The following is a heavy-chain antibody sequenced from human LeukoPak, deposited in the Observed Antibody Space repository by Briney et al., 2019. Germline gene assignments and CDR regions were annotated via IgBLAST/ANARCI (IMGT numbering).Heavy chain of an antibody. Sequence: GGSLRLSCAAPGFTFCSYAMSLVRQAPGKGLGWVSAICGRSGGTYYADSVKCRYTISRDNSKNTLCLQMNSLRAEDTAVYYCAKDPRDHNYDFWHPGVYYCMDVWGRGATVTVSS. V-gene: IGHV3-23*01. CDR3: AKDPRDHNYDFWHPGVYYCMDV. D-gene: IGHD3-3*01. J-gene: IGHJ6*03. CDR1: GFTFCSYA. CDR2: ICGRSGGT.